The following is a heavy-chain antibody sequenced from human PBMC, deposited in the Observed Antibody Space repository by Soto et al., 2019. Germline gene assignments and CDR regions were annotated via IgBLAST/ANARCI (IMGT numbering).Heavy chain of an antibody. CDR2: ISYDGSNK. Sequence: GGSLRLSCAASGFTFSSYGMHWVRQAPGKGLEWVAVISYDGSNKYYADSVKGRFTISRDNSKNTLYLQMNSLRAEDTAVYYCAKEGGRYCSGGSCYPPDDAFDIWGQGTMVTVSS. CDR3: AKEGGRYCSGGSCYPPDDAFDI. V-gene: IGHV3-30*18. CDR1: GFTFSSYG. J-gene: IGHJ3*02. D-gene: IGHD2-15*01.